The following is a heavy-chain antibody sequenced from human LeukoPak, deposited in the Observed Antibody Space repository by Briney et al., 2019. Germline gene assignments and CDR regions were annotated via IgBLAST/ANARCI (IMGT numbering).Heavy chain of an antibody. CDR2: ISGDGGST. V-gene: IGHV3-43*02. Sequence: PGGSLRLSCAASGFTFDDYAMHWVRQAPGKGLEWVSLISGDGGSTYYADSVKGRFTISRDNSKNSLYLQMNSLRTEDTALYYCAKDIVVVPAAMPVVYYYGMDVWGQGTTVTVSS. D-gene: IGHD2-2*01. CDR1: GFTFDDYA. CDR3: AKDIVVVPAAMPVVYYYGMDV. J-gene: IGHJ6*02.